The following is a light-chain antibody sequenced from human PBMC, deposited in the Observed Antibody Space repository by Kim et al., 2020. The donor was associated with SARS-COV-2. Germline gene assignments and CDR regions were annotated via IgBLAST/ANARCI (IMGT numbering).Light chain of an antibody. CDR2: RND. J-gene: IGLJ3*02. CDR1: NNDFGSHG. V-gene: IGLV10-54*01. Sequence: QAGLTQPPSVSKALGQTATLTCSGNNNDFGSHGVAWLQQRRGHPPKLLSYRNDNRPSGISERFSASRSGNTASLTITGLKPEDEADYYCSAWDFSISAWVFGGGTQLTVL. CDR3: SAWDFSISAWV.